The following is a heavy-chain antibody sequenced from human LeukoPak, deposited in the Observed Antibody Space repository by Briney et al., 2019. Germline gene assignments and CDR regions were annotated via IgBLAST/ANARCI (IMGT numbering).Heavy chain of an antibody. CDR3: AREITDSSGYYYLDY. V-gene: IGHV4-39*07. J-gene: IGHJ4*02. Sequence: SETLSLTCTVSGGSFRSSSYYWGWIRQTPGKGLEWIGCIYYSGSTYYNPSLKSRVTISVDRSKNQFSLKLSSVTAADTAVYYCAREITDSSGYYYLDYWGQGTLVTVSS. CDR1: GGSFRSSSYY. CDR2: IYYSGST. D-gene: IGHD3-22*01.